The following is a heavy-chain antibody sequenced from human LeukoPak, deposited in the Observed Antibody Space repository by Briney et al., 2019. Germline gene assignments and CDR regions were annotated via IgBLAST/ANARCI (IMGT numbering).Heavy chain of an antibody. CDR1: RYTFTGYY. V-gene: IGHV1-2*02. CDR2: INPNSGGT. CDR3: ARAPGIAVAGTHYYMDV. J-gene: IGHJ6*03. D-gene: IGHD6-19*01. Sequence: GASVKVSCKASRYTFTGYYMHWVRQAPGQGLEWMGWINPNSGGTNYAQKFQGRVTMTRDTSISTAYMELSRLRSDDTAVYYCARAPGIAVAGTHYYMDVWGKGTTVTISS.